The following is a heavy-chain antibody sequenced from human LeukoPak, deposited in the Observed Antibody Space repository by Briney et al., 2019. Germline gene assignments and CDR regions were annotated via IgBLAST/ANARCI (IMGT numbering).Heavy chain of an antibody. J-gene: IGHJ4*02. CDR3: ARFGGATTRGEDYFDY. D-gene: IGHD1-26*01. V-gene: IGHV4-59*01. CDR2: IYYSGST. CDR1: GGSISSYY. Sequence: SETLSLTCTVSGGSISSYYWSWIRQPPGKGLEWIGYIYYSGSTNYNPSLKSRVTISVDTSKNQFSLKLSSVTAADTAVYYCARFGGATTRGEDYFDYWGQGTLVTVSS.